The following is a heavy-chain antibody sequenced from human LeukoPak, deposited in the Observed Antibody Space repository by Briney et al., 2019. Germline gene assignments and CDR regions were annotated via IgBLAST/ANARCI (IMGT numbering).Heavy chain of an antibody. V-gene: IGHV1-2*02. CDR3: ARDSRPRRTYYYYMDV. CDR1: GYTFTGYY. CDR2: INPNSGGT. Sequence: ASVKVSCKASGYTFTGYYMHWVRQAPGQGLEWMGWINPNSGGTNYAQKFQGRVTMTRDTSISTAYMELSRLRSDDTAVYYCARDSRPRRTYYYYMDVWGKGTTVTVSS. J-gene: IGHJ6*03.